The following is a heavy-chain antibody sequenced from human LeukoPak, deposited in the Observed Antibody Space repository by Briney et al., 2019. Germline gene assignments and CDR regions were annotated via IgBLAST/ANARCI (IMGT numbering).Heavy chain of an antibody. CDR2: IKQNGSEK. CDR3: ASYRDSSSCYIY. CDR1: GFTFSHYW. V-gene: IGHV3-7*01. Sequence: PGGSLRLSCAASGFTFSHYWMTWVRQGPGKGLEWVANIKQNGSEKYYVDSVKGRFTISRDNAKNSLYPQMNSLRAEDTAVYFCASYRDSSSCYIYWGQGTLVTISS. J-gene: IGHJ4*02. D-gene: IGHD6-13*01.